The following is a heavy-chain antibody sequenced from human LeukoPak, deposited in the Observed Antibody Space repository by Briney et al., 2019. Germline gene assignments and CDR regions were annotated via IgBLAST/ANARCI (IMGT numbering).Heavy chain of an antibody. CDR1: GFTFSNYW. D-gene: IGHD4-17*01. CDR3: ARDGDYYFDY. CDR2: IKQDGSEK. Sequence: QPGGSLRLSCAASGFTFSNYWMSWVRQAPGKGLEWVANIKQDGSEKYYVDSMKGRFTISRDNAKNSLYLQMNSLRAEDTAVYYCARDGDYYFDYWGQGTLVTVSS. J-gene: IGHJ4*02. V-gene: IGHV3-7*01.